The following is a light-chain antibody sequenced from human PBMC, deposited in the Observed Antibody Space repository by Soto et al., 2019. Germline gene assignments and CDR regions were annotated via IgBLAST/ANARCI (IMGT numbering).Light chain of an antibody. CDR3: AAWDDSLSGVL. Sequence: QSVLTQPPSASGTPGQRVTFSCSGSSSNIGSGTVNWYQQLPGTAPKLLIYRNNQRPSGVPDRFSGSKSGTSASLAISGLRSDDEADYFCAAWDDSLSGVLFGGGTKLTVL. CDR1: SSNIGSGT. J-gene: IGLJ2*01. CDR2: RNN. V-gene: IGLV1-44*01.